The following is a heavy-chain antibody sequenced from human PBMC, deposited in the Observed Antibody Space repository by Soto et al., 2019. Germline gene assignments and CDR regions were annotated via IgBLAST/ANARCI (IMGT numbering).Heavy chain of an antibody. CDR2: IYHSGST. Sequence: LSLTCAVSGYSISSGYYWGWIRQPPGKGLEWIGSIYHSGSTYYNPSLKSRVTISVDTSKNQFSLKLSSVTAADTAVYYCARGSGYSSSWYGGPDYYYYGMDVWGQGTTVTVSS. CDR3: ARGSGYSSSWYGGPDYYYYGMDV. CDR1: GYSISSGYY. D-gene: IGHD6-13*01. V-gene: IGHV4-38-2*01. J-gene: IGHJ6*02.